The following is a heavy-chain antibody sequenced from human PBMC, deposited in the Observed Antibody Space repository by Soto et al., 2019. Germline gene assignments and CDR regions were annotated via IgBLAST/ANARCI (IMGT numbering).Heavy chain of an antibody. CDR3: AIDPHLADTHGMDV. J-gene: IGHJ6*04. Sequence: ASVKVSCKASGYTFTGYYMHWVRQAPGQGLEWMGWINPNSGGTNYAQKFQGWVTMTRDTSISTAYMELSRLRSDDTAVYYCAIDPHLADTHGMDVWGKGTTVTVSS. V-gene: IGHV1-2*04. D-gene: IGHD5-18*01. CDR1: GYTFTGYY. CDR2: INPNSGGT.